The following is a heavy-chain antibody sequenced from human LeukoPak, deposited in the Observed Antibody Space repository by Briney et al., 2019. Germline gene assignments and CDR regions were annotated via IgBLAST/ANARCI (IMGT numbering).Heavy chain of an antibody. D-gene: IGHD3-10*01. J-gene: IGHJ4*02. CDR2: IYYSGCT. V-gene: IGHV4-39*01. Sequence: SETLSFTCTVSGGSISSSSYYWGWIRQPPGKGLERIGSIYYSGCTYYYPSLKSRITISVDTTKNQFPLKLSSGTAADTAVYYCSLFMVRGVTQFDEGGQETLVTVPS. CDR3: SLFMVRGVTQFDE. CDR1: GGSISSSSYY.